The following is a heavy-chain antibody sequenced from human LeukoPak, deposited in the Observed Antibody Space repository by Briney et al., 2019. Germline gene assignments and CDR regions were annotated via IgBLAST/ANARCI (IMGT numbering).Heavy chain of an antibody. V-gene: IGHV3-30*02. CDR2: IRYDGSNK. CDR3: AKAPGIAVAGTSDY. D-gene: IGHD6-19*01. CDR1: GFTFSSYG. J-gene: IGHJ4*02. Sequence: GGSLRLSCAASGFTFSSYGMHWVRQAPGKGLEWVAFIRYDGSNKYFAESVKGRFTISRDNSKNTLYLQMNSLRAEDTAVYYCAKAPGIAVAGTSDYWGQGTLVTVSS.